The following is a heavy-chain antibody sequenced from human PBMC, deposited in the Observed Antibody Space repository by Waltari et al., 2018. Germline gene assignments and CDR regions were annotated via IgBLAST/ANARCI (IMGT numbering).Heavy chain of an antibody. CDR2: ISPDGRRT. CDR3: AKDSSNSWLSMD. J-gene: IGHJ4*02. V-gene: IGHV3-23*01. D-gene: IGHD6-13*01. CDR1: GFTFKRYG. Sequence: EVQLLESGGGLVQPAGYLRLSCAASGFTFKRYGLSWARQAPGKGLEWVSVISPDGRRTNYADSVKGRFTISRDNSKSTLYLQMNSLRDEDTAVYYCAKDSSNSWLSMDWGQGTLVTVSS.